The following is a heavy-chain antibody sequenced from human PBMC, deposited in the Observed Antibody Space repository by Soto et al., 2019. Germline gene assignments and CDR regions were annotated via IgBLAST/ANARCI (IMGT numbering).Heavy chain of an antibody. CDR1: GYSFSSYW. D-gene: IGHD3-3*01. CDR3: VRHTILGVMPTLPHSYYYVMDV. Sequence: PGESLKISCKGSGYSFSSYWIGWVRQMPGKGLEWMGIIHPGDSDIRYSPSFQGQVTISADKSINTAYLQWSSLKASDTAMYYCVRHTILGVMPTLPHSYYYVMDVWGQGTTVTVSS. CDR2: IHPGDSDI. J-gene: IGHJ6*02. V-gene: IGHV5-51*01.